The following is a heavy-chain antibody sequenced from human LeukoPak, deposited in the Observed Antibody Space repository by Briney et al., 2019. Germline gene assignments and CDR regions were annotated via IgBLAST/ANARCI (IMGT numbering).Heavy chain of an antibody. Sequence: GGSLRLSCAASGFTFGSYGMHWVRQAPGKGPEWVAVIWYDGSNIYYADSVKGRFTISRDNSKNPLFLQMNSLRAEDTAVYYCARGYDKPDYWGQGTLVTVSA. D-gene: IGHD3-3*01. J-gene: IGHJ4*01. CDR1: GFTFGSYG. CDR3: ARGYDKPDY. V-gene: IGHV3-33*01. CDR2: IWYDGSNI.